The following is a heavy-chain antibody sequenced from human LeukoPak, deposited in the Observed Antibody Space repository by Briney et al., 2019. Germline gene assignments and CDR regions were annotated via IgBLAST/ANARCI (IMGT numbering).Heavy chain of an antibody. J-gene: IGHJ4*02. Sequence: SETLSLTCTVSGGSISSYYWSWIRQPPGKGLEWVGSIYYGGSTSYNPSLKSRVTITVDTSKNQFSLKLSSVTAADTAVYYCARSNSGSYEYYFDYWGQGTLVSVSS. CDR2: IYYGGST. V-gene: IGHV4-59*08. CDR1: GGSISSYY. CDR3: ARSNSGSYEYYFDY. D-gene: IGHD1-26*01.